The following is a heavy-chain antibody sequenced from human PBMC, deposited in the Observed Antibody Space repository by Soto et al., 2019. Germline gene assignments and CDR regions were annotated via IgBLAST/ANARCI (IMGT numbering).Heavy chain of an antibody. CDR3: AREAADVFDY. CDR2: IWSDGNKR. J-gene: IGHJ4*02. Sequence: GGSLRLSCAASGFMFTNHGMHWVRQAPGKGLEWVAVIWSDGNKRYYADSVKGRFTVSRDTAKNTLYLQMNSLRAEDTAVYYCAREAADVFDYWGQGTLVTVSS. D-gene: IGHD2-15*01. V-gene: IGHV3-33*01. CDR1: GFMFTNHG.